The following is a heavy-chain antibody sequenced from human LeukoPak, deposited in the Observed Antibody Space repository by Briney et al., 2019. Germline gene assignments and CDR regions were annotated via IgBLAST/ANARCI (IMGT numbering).Heavy chain of an antibody. Sequence: SSETLSLTCAVYGGSFSDYYWSWIRQHPGKGLEWIGYIYYSGSTYYNPSLKSRVTISVDTSKNQFSLKLSSVTAADTAVYYCARVRGGISSGYYSDYWGQGTLVTVSS. CDR2: IYYSGST. D-gene: IGHD3-22*01. CDR1: GGSFSDYY. CDR3: ARVRGGISSGYYSDY. J-gene: IGHJ4*02. V-gene: IGHV4-31*11.